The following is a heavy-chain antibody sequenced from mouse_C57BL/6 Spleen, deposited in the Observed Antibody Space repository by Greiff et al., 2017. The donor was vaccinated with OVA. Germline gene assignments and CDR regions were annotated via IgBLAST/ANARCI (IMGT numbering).Heavy chain of an antibody. V-gene: IGHV1-15*01. CDR1: GYTFTDYE. CDR2: IDPETGGT. D-gene: IGHD2-1*01. Sequence: QVQLQQSGAELVRPGASVTLSCKASGYTFTDYEMNWVKQTPVHGLEWIGAIDPETGGTAYNQKFKGKATLTADKSSSTAYMELSSLTSADSAVSCCPVNYGTIRGYWCFDVWGTGTTVTVSS. J-gene: IGHJ1*03. CDR3: PVNYGTIRGYWCFDV.